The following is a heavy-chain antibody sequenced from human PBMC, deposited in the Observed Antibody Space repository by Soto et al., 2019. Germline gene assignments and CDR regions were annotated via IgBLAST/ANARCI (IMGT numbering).Heavy chain of an antibody. D-gene: IGHD6-6*01. V-gene: IGHV3-30-3*01. Sequence: GGSLRLSCAASGFTFSSYAMHWVRQAPGKGLEWVAVISYDGSNKYYADSVKGRFTISRDNSKNTLYLQMNSLRAEDTAVYYCATDWRVRSSSSYYFDYWGQGTLVTVSS. CDR1: GFTFSSYA. J-gene: IGHJ4*02. CDR3: ATDWRVRSSSSYYFDY. CDR2: ISYDGSNK.